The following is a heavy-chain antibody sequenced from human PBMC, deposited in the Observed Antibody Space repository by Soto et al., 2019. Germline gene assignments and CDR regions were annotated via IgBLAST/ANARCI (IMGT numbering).Heavy chain of an antibody. Sequence: ASVKVSCKASGYTFTSYDINWVRQATGRGLEWMGWMNPNSGNTGYAQKFQGRVTMTRNTSISTAYMELSSLRSEDTAVYYCARGIWFGEFLAYGMDVWGQGTTVTVSS. D-gene: IGHD3-10*01. V-gene: IGHV1-8*01. J-gene: IGHJ6*02. CDR3: ARGIWFGEFLAYGMDV. CDR2: MNPNSGNT. CDR1: GYTFTSYD.